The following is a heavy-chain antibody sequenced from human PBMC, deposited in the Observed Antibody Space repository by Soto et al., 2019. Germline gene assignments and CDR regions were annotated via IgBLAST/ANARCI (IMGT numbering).Heavy chain of an antibody. CDR3: ARDLGTGTDY. J-gene: IGHJ4*02. CDR1: GDSITSSNW. D-gene: IGHD1-1*01. CDR2: IYHSGAT. V-gene: IGHV4-4*02. Sequence: QVQLQESGPGLVKPSGTLSLTCAVSGDSITSSNWWSFVRQAPGKGLEWIGEIYHSGATTYNPSLKSRATISVDTSNNHFSLKLTSVTAADTAVYFCARDLGTGTDYWGRGTLVTVAS.